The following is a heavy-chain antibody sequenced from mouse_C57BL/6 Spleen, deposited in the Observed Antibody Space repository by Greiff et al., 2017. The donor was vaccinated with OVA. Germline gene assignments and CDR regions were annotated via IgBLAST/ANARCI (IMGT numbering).Heavy chain of an antibody. CDR1: GYTFTSYW. Sequence: QVQLQQPGAELVMPGASVKLSCKASGYTFTSYWMHWVKQRPGQGLEWIGEIDPSDSYTNYNQKFKGKSTLTVDKSSSTAYMQLSSLTSEDSAVYYGARNLFATVAPYYFDYWGQGTTLTVSS. CDR2: IDPSDSYT. J-gene: IGHJ2*01. CDR3: ARNLFATVAPYYFDY. V-gene: IGHV1-69*01. D-gene: IGHD1-1*01.